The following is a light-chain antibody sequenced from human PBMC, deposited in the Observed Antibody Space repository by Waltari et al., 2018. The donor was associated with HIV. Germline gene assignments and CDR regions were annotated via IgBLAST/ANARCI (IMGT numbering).Light chain of an antibody. J-gene: IGLJ3*02. CDR3: AAWDDSLSGPV. V-gene: IGLV1-47*01. Sequence: SVLTQPPSASGTPGQRVTISCSGSSANIGSNFVYWYQQLPGTAPNRLIYGSKQRPSGVADRLSGSKTGTSASLVISCLRSADEADYYCAAWDDSLSGPVFGGGTKLTVL. CDR2: GSK. CDR1: SANIGSNF.